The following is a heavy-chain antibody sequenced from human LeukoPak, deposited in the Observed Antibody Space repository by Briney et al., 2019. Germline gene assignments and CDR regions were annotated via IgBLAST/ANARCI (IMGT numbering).Heavy chain of an antibody. D-gene: IGHD1-26*01. CDR1: GDSISRGIYS. J-gene: IGHJ4*02. Sequence: SQTLSLTCAVSGDSISRGIYSWSWIRQPPGKGLEWIAYLYYSGSTNYNPSLKSRVTISVDTSKNQFSLKLSSVTAADTAVYFCARARYYSGSYYFDYWGQGTLVTVSS. CDR2: LYYSGST. CDR3: ARARYYSGSYYFDY. V-gene: IGHV4-30-4*07.